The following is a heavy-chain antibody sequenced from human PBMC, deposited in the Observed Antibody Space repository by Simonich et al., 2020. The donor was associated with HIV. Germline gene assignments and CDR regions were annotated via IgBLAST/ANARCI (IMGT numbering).Heavy chain of an antibody. D-gene: IGHD5-12*01. CDR2: IDDRGSP. CDR1: GYSISAGYY. CDR3: ARHSGYADAFDI. J-gene: IGHJ3*02. Sequence: QVQLQESGPGLVKPSETLSLTCAVSGYSISAGYYWGWIRQPPGKGLEWIGDIDDRGSPNYSPSLKSRVTISLDTSKNQFSLKLSSVTAADTAVYYCARHSGYADAFDIWGQGTMITVSS. V-gene: IGHV4-38-2*01.